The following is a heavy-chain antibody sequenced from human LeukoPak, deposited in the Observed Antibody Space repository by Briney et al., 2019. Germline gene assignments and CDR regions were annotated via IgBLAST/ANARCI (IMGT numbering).Heavy chain of an antibody. D-gene: IGHD3-22*01. CDR3: ARGDSSASYYLEY. CDR1: GFTFGDFG. V-gene: IGHV3-20*04. J-gene: IGHJ4*02. Sequence: PGGSLRLSCATSGFTFGDFGVSWVRQAPGKGLEWVSGINLSGSTIAYADSVRGRFTISRDNAKNSLYLQMNTLGAEDTAFYYCARGDSSASYYLEYWGQGTPVTVSS. CDR2: INLSGSTI.